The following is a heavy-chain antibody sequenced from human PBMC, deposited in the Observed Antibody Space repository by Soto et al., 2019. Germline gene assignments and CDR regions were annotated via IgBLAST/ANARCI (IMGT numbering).Heavy chain of an antibody. V-gene: IGHV4-4*07. CDR2: IYTSGST. D-gene: IGHD3-10*01. Sequence: SETLSLTCTVSGGSISSYYWSWIRQPAGKGLEWIGRIYTSGSTNYNPSLKSRVTMSVDTSKNQFSLKLSSVTAADTAVYYCARGYGSGSYYNPYGMDVWGQGTTVTVSS. J-gene: IGHJ6*02. CDR3: ARGYGSGSYYNPYGMDV. CDR1: GGSISSYY.